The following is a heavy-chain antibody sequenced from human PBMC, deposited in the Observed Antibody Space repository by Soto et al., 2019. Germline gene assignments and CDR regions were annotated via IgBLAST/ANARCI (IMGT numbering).Heavy chain of an antibody. CDR3: GRILTGLYLYYYYYGMDV. J-gene: IGHJ6*02. CDR1: GGSISSYY. CDR2: IYYSGST. Sequence: PSETLSLTCTVPGGSISSYYWSWIRQPPGKGLEWIGYIYYSGSTNYNPSLKSRVTISVDTSKNQFSLKLSSVTAADTAVYYCGRILTGLYLYYYYYGMDVWGQGTTVTVSS. D-gene: IGHD3-9*01. V-gene: IGHV4-59*08.